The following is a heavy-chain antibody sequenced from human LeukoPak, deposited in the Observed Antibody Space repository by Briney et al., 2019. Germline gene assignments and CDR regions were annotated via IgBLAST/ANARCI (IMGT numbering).Heavy chain of an antibody. J-gene: IGHJ4*02. CDR3: ARMTPLYQYGSSDYHYNYFDY. V-gene: IGHV3-21*06. Sequence: GSLRLSCAASGFTFSTFAMHWVRLSPGKGLEWVSSITGSGPYMLYADSVKHRFTISRDNTKNLLYLEMNSLRAEDTAVYYCARMTPLYQYGSSDYHYNYFDYWGQGTLVTVSS. CDR2: ITGSGPYM. D-gene: IGHD3-22*01. CDR1: GFTFSTFA.